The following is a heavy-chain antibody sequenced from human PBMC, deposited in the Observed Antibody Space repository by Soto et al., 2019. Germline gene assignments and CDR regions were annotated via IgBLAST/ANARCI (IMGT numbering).Heavy chain of an antibody. V-gene: IGHV3-23*01. CDR1: GFTSSSYA. D-gene: IGHD3-9*01. J-gene: IGHJ6*02. Sequence: GGSLRLSCAASGFTSSSYAMSWVRQAPGKGLEWVSAISGRGSNTYYADSVKGRFTISRDNSKNTLFLQMNSLRAEDTAVYYCAKALRYFDWLVRPWNAMDVWGQGTTVTVSS. CDR3: AKALRYFDWLVRPWNAMDV. CDR2: ISGRGSNT.